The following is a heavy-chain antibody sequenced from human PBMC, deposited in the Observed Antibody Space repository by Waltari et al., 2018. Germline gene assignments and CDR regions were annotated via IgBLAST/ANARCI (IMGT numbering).Heavy chain of an antibody. CDR1: GYYFPDYW. V-gene: IGHV5-51*01. Sequence: EVQLVQSGAEVKKPGESLRISCQGSGYYFPDYWIAWVRQMPGKGLEWMGSIHPGDSGTRYGQAVQGQVTIAADKSINTAYLQWSGLKASDTAIYYCARTSSNSFDYWGQGTLVTVSS. J-gene: IGHJ4*02. CDR3: ARTSSNSFDY. D-gene: IGHD4-4*01. CDR2: IHPGDSGT.